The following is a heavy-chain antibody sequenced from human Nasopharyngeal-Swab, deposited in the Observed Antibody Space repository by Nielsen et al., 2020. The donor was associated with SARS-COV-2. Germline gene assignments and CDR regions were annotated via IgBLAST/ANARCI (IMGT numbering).Heavy chain of an antibody. CDR2: SHYSGTH. V-gene: IGHV4-30-4*01. Sequence: SETLSLTCVVSGGSISGGYYWSWIRQPPGKGLKWIGYSHYSGTHSYNPSLKSRLTISIDTSKNQFSLYLSSATAADTAVYYCARFRTGFYGSDYYYGFDVWGQGTTVTVSS. D-gene: IGHD3/OR15-3a*01. CDR3: ARFRTGFYGSDYYYGFDV. J-gene: IGHJ6*02. CDR1: GGSISGGYY.